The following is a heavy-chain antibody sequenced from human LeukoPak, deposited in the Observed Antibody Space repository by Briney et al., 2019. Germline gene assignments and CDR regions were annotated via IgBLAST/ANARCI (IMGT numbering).Heavy chain of an antibody. CDR1: GCSRSTSGVG. CDR3: AHDLSSSWPGHAFDI. CDR2: VYWNDDK. J-gene: IGHJ3*02. Sequence: SGPTLVKPTQTLTLTCTCSGCSRSTSGVGVGWIRQPPGKALEWLALVYWNDDKRYSPSLKGRLNITKDTSKNQVVLTMTNMDPVDTATYYCAHDLSSSWPGHAFDIWGQGTMVTVSS. D-gene: IGHD6-13*01. V-gene: IGHV2-5*01.